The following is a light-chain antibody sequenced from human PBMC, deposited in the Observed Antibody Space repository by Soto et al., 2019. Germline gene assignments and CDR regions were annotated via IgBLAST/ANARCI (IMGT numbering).Light chain of an antibody. CDR3: QTWGTGIWV. Sequence: QHVVTQSPSASASLGASVKLTCTLSSGHSTYAIAWHQQQPEKGPRYLMNLNSDGSHSKGDGIPDRFSGSSSGTERYLTSSSLQSEDEADYYCQTWGTGIWVFGGGTKLTVL. J-gene: IGLJ3*02. CDR2: LNSDGSH. CDR1: SGHSTYA. V-gene: IGLV4-69*01.